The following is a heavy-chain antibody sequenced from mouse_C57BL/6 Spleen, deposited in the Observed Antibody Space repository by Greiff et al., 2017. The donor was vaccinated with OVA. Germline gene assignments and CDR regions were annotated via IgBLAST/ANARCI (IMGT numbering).Heavy chain of an antibody. CDR3: ARSGGTVVGYFDV. J-gene: IGHJ1*03. V-gene: IGHV1-63*01. Sequence: QVQLQQSGAELVRPGTSVKMSCKASGYTFTNYWIGWAKQRPGHGLEWIGDIYPGGGYTNYNEKFKGKATLTADKSSSTAYMQFSSLTSEDSAIYYCARSGGTVVGYFDVWGTGTTVTVSS. CDR1: GYTFTNYW. D-gene: IGHD1-1*01. CDR2: IYPGGGYT.